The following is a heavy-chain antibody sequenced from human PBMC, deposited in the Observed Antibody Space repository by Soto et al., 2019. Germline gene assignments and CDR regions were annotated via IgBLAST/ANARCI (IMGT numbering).Heavy chain of an antibody. V-gene: IGHV3-74*01. CDR3: TRGIYLKYGLDV. CDR2: INTDGSTT. D-gene: IGHD3-16*02. Sequence: EVQLVESGGGLVQPGGSLRLSCAASEFTFNNYWMHWVRQVPGKGLEWVSRINTDGSTTNYADSVMGRFTISRDNADNPVSLPLNSLRGEDTAVYYCTRGIYLKYGLDVWGQGATVTVSS. J-gene: IGHJ6*02. CDR1: EFTFNNYW.